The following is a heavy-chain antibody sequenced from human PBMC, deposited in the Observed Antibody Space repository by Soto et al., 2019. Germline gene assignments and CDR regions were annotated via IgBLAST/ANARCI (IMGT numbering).Heavy chain of an antibody. CDR3: ARSPPLSIVVVPAASTSWFDP. D-gene: IGHD2-2*01. Sequence: ASVKVSCKASGYTFTSYAMHWVRQAPGQRLEWMGWINAGNGNTKYSQKFQGRVTITRDTSASTAYMELSSLRSEDTAVYYCARSPPLSIVVVPAASTSWFDPWGQGTLVTVYS. CDR1: GYTFTSYA. CDR2: INAGNGNT. V-gene: IGHV1-3*01. J-gene: IGHJ5*02.